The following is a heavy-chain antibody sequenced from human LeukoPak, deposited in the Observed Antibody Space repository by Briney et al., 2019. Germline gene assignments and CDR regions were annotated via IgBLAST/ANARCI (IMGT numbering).Heavy chain of an antibody. CDR1: GYTFTSYG. D-gene: IGHD3-22*01. J-gene: IGHJ5*02. V-gene: IGHV1-18*01. Sequence: ASVKVSCKASGYTFTSYGISWVRQAPGQGLEWMGWISAYNGNTNYAQKLQGRVTMTTDTSTSTAYMELRSPRSDDTAVYYCARTYYYDSSVNWFDPWGQGTLVTVSS. CDR3: ARTYYYDSSVNWFDP. CDR2: ISAYNGNT.